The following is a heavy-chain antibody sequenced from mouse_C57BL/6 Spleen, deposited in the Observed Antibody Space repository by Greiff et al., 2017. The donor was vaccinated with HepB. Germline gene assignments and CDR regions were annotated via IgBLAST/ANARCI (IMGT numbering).Heavy chain of an antibody. CDR3: ARRRDYDGYYFDY. V-gene: IGHV1-59*01. Sequence: QVQLQQPGAELVRPGTSVKLSCKASGYTFTSYWMHWVKQRPGQGLEWIGVIDPSDSYTNYNQKFKGKATLTVDTSSSTAYMQLSSLTSEDSAVYYCARRRDYDGYYFDYWGQGTTLTVSS. D-gene: IGHD2-4*01. J-gene: IGHJ2*01. CDR2: IDPSDSYT. CDR1: GYTFTSYW.